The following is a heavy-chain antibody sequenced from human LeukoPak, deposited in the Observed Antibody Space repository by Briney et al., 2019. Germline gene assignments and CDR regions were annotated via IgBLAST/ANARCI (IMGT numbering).Heavy chain of an antibody. Sequence: SETLSLTCTVSGGSISSGGYYWNRIRQHPGKGLEWIGYIYYSGSTYYNPSLKSRVTMSVDTSKNQFSLKLSSVTAADTAVYYCAREIAVADNWYFDLWGRGTLVTVSS. V-gene: IGHV4-31*03. CDR3: AREIAVADNWYFDL. CDR1: GGSISSGGYY. CDR2: IYYSGST. D-gene: IGHD6-19*01. J-gene: IGHJ2*01.